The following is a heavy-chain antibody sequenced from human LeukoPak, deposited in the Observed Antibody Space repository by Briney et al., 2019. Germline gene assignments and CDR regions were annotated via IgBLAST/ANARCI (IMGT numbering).Heavy chain of an antibody. J-gene: IGHJ4*02. CDR2: IIPIFGTA. CDR3: ACTAGETNLDY. Sequence: ASVKVSCKASGGTFSSYAISWVRQAPGQGLEWMGGIIPIFGTANYAQKFQGRVTITADESTSTAYMELSSLRCEDTAVYYCACTAGETNLDYWGQGTLVTVSS. V-gene: IGHV1-69*13. D-gene: IGHD3-16*01. CDR1: GGTFSSYA.